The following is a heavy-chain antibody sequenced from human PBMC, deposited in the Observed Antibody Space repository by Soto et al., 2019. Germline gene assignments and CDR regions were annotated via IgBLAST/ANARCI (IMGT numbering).Heavy chain of an antibody. Sequence: SGPTLVKPTQTLTLTCTFSGFSLSTSGVGVGWIRQPPGKALEWFALIYWDDDKRYSPSLKSRLTITKDTSKNQVVLTMTNMDPVDTATYYCAHSRDALGIAVAGFFDYWGQGTLVTVSS. CDR2: IYWDDDK. J-gene: IGHJ4*02. D-gene: IGHD6-19*01. CDR3: AHSRDALGIAVAGFFDY. CDR1: GFSLSTSGVG. V-gene: IGHV2-5*02.